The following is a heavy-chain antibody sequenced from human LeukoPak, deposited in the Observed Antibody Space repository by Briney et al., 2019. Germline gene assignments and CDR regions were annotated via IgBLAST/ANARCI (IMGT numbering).Heavy chain of an antibody. V-gene: IGHV4-59*01. Sequence: PSETLSLTCTVSGGSISSYYWSWIRQPPGKGLEWIGYIYYSGSTNYNPSLKSRVTISVDTSKNQFSLKLSSVTAADTAVYYCAREGLPYSGRDKAVFDYWAQGTLVSVSS. D-gene: IGHD1-26*01. J-gene: IGHJ4*02. CDR1: GGSISSYY. CDR3: AREGLPYSGRDKAVFDY. CDR2: IYYSGST.